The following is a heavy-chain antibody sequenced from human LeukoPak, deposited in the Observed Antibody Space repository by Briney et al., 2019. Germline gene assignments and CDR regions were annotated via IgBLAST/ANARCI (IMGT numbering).Heavy chain of an antibody. CDR3: AKGSPNYDIFAPFDC. J-gene: IGHJ4*02. V-gene: IGHV4-4*07. D-gene: IGHD3-16*01. CDR2: IYTSGST. CDR1: GGSISSYY. Sequence: SETLSLTCTVSGGSISSYYWSWIRQPAGKGLEWIGRIYTSGSTNYNPSLKSRVTMSVDTSKNQFSLKLSSVTAADTAVYYCAKGSPNYDIFAPFDCWGQGTLVTVSS.